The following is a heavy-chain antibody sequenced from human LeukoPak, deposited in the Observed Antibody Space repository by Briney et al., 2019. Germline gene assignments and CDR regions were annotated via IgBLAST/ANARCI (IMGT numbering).Heavy chain of an antibody. J-gene: IGHJ6*03. CDR1: GGTFSSYA. CDR2: IIPIFGTA. V-gene: IGHV1-69*05. CDR3: ASSAGTAMVHYYMDV. D-gene: IGHD5-18*01. Sequence: SVKVSCKASGGTFSSYAISWVRQAPGQGLEWMGRIIPIFGTANYAQKLQGRVTITTDESTSTAYMELSSLRSEDTAVYYCASSAGTAMVHYYMDVWGKGTTVTVSS.